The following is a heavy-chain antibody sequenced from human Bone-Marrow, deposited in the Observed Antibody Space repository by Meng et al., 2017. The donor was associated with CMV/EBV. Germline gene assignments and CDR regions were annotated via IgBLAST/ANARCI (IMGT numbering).Heavy chain of an antibody. V-gene: IGHV3-15*01. J-gene: IGHJ6*02. CDR1: GFTFSNAW. Sequence: GGSLRLSCAASGFTFSNAWMSWVRQAPGKGLEWVGRIKSKTDGGTTDYAAPVKGRFTISRDDSKNTLYLQMNSLKTEDTAVYYCTTAGYSNYYQYYYGMDVWGQGTTVTASS. CDR2: IKSKTDGGTT. CDR3: TTAGYSNYYQYYYGMDV. D-gene: IGHD4-11*01.